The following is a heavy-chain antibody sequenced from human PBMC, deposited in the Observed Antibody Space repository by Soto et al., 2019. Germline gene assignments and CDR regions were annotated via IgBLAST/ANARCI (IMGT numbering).Heavy chain of an antibody. D-gene: IGHD3-3*01. CDR1: GFTFKTYS. J-gene: IGHJ5*02. Sequence: GGSLRLSCVASGFTFKTYSMNWVRQAPGKGLEWISYISGNSSVIHYANSVKGRFTISRDNAKSSVYLQMSSLRDDDTAVYFCARVAFYDFWSGYYNRYFDPWGQGT. CDR3: ARVAFYDFWSGYYNRYFDP. CDR2: ISGNSSVI. V-gene: IGHV3-48*02.